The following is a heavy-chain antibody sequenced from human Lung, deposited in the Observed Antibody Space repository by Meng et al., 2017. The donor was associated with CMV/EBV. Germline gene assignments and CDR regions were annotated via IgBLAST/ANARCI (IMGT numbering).Heavy chain of an antibody. CDR2: ISSSSSYI. V-gene: IGHV3-21*01. CDR3: ARDLRGYSGYDYPYYCYGMDV. D-gene: IGHD5-12*01. CDR1: GFTFSSYS. J-gene: IGHJ6*02. Sequence: SCAASGFTFSSYSMNWVRQAPGKGLEWVSSISSSSSYIYYADSVKGRFTISRDNAKNSLYLQMNSLRAEDTAVYYCARDLRGYSGYDYPYYCYGMDVWXQGTXVTVSS.